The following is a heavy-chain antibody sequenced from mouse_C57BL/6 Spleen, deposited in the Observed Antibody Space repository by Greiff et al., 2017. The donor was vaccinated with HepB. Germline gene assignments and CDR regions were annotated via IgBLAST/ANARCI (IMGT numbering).Heavy chain of an antibody. Sequence: VQLQQPGAELVKPGASVKLSCKASGYTFTSYWMHWVKQRPGRGLEWIGRIDPYIGGTQYNEKFKSKATLTVDKPSSTAYMQLSSLTSEDSAVYYGAREGGDYYVSSSSWFAYWGQGTLVTVSA. D-gene: IGHD1-1*01. J-gene: IGHJ3*01. CDR3: AREGGDYYVSSSSWFAY. CDR1: GYTFTSYW. V-gene: IGHV1-72*01. CDR2: IDPYIGGT.